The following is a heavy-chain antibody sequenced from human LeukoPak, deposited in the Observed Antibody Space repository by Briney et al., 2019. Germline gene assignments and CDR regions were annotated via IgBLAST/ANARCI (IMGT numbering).Heavy chain of an antibody. CDR2: IYYSGST. CDR1: GGSISSSSYY. V-gene: IGHV4-39*07. J-gene: IGHJ5*02. Sequence: SETLSLTCTVSGGSISSSSYYWGWIRQPPGKGREWIGSIYYSGSTYYNPSLKSRVTISVDTSKNQFSLKLSSVTAADTAVYYCARADALTYFGVPNGPFDPWGQGTLVTVSS. D-gene: IGHD3-3*01. CDR3: ARADALTYFGVPNGPFDP.